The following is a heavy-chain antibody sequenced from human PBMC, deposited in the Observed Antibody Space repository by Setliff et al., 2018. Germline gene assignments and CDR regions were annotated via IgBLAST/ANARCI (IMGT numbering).Heavy chain of an antibody. Sequence: ASVKVSCKAFGYTFAKYGTSWVRQAPGQGLGWMGWISGYNGYTVYAQKLQGRVTLTTDTSTGTAYMEVRSLRSDDTAQYYCVRDRAAIVVGPPTAAFDIWGQGTMVTVS. J-gene: IGHJ3*02. D-gene: IGHD2-2*01. CDR2: ISGYNGYT. V-gene: IGHV1-18*01. CDR1: GYTFAKYG. CDR3: VRDRAAIVVGPPTAAFDI.